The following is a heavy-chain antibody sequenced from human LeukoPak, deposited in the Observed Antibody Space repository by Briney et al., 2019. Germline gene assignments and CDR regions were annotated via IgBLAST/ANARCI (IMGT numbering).Heavy chain of an antibody. J-gene: IGHJ4*02. D-gene: IGHD4-17*01. V-gene: IGHV3-7*01. CDR2: VKKDGNQ. CDR1: GFTFTRHW. CDR3: ARGPDYGDRLDYFDY. Sequence: GGSLRLSRAASGFTFTRHWMGWVRQAPGKGLEWVASVKKDGNQYSVDSVKGRFIISRDNARNLLSLQMSSLRVEDTAIYFCARGPDYGDRLDYFDYWGQGTLVTVSS.